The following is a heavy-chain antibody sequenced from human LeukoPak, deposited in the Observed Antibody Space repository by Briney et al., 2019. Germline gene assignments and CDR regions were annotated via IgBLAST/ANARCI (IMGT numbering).Heavy chain of an antibody. D-gene: IGHD3-22*01. J-gene: IGHJ4*02. CDR3: ATDSGYYDSSGYSDY. CDR1: GYTLTELS. Sequence: GASVKVSCKVSGYTLTELSMHWVRQAPGKGLEWMGGFDPEDGETIYAQKFQDRVTMTEDTSTDTAYMELSSLRSEDTAVYYCATDSGYYDSSGYSDYWGQGTLVTVSS. CDR2: FDPEDGET. V-gene: IGHV1-24*01.